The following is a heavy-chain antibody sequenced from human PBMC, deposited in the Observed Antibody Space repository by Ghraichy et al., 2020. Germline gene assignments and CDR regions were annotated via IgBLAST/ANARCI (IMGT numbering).Heavy chain of an antibody. CDR3: AIGSYCSGGSCFDY. CDR2: INTNTGNP. J-gene: IGHJ4*02. D-gene: IGHD2-15*01. Sequence: ASVKVSCKASGYTFTSYAMNWVRQAPGQGLEWMGWINTNTGNPTYAQGFTGRFVFSLDTSVSTAYLQISSLKAEDTAVYYCAIGSYCSGGSCFDYWGQGTLVTVSS. V-gene: IGHV7-4-1*02. CDR1: GYTFTSYA.